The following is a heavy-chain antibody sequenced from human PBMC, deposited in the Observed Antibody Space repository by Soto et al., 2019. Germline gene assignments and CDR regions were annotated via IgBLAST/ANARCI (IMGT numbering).Heavy chain of an antibody. D-gene: IGHD2-2*01. CDR3: ARGYCSSTSCLGAFDI. CDR1: GYTFTSYD. Sequence: ASVKVSCKASGYTFTSYDINWVRQATGQVLEWMGWMNPNSGNIGYAQKFKGRVTMTRNTSISTAYMELSILRSEDMAVYYCARGYCSSTSCLGAFDIWGQG. J-gene: IGHJ3*02. CDR2: MNPNSGNI. V-gene: IGHV1-8*01.